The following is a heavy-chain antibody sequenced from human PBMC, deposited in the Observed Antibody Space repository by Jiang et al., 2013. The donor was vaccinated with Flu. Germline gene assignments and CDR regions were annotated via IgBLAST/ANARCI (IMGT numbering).Heavy chain of an antibody. D-gene: IGHD3-3*01. CDR2: IYYSGST. CDR1: GGSISSYY. V-gene: IGHV4-59*01. Sequence: ETLSLTCTVSGGSISSYYWSWIRQPPGKGLEWIGYIYYSGSTNYNPSLKSRVTISVDTSKNQFSLKLSSVTAADTAVYYCARFGYYDFWSGYYTGIDYFDYWGQGTLVTVSS. J-gene: IGHJ4*02. CDR3: ARFGYYDFWSGYYTGIDYFDY.